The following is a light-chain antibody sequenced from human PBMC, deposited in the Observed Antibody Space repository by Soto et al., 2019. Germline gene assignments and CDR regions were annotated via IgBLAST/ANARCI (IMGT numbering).Light chain of an antibody. CDR2: DAS. CDR1: QSVSID. CDR3: QHRHN. V-gene: IGKV3-11*01. J-gene: IGKJ3*01. Sequence: VVLTQSPATLSLSPGDRATLSCRASQSVSIDFAWYQQKPGQAPRLLIYDASNRATGIPARFSGSGSGTDFTLTISSLEPEDFAVYYCQHRHNFGPGTKVDIK.